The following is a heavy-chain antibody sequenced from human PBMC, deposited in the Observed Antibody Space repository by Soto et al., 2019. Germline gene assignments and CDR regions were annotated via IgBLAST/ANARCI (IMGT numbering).Heavy chain of an antibody. Sequence: ASLKVSCKASGFTFTGYYMHWVRQAPGQGLEWMGWINPNSGGTNYAQKFQGRVTMTRDTSISTAYMELSRLRSDDTAVYYCARDSATGIAVASDAFDIWGQGTMVTVSS. J-gene: IGHJ3*02. V-gene: IGHV1-2*02. CDR3: ARDSATGIAVASDAFDI. CDR1: GFTFTGYY. D-gene: IGHD6-19*01. CDR2: INPNSGGT.